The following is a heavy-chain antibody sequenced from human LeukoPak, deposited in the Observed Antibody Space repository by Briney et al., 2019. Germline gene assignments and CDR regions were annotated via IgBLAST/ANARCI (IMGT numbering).Heavy chain of an antibody. J-gene: IGHJ4*02. V-gene: IGHV3-23*01. CDR2: ISSSGGST. CDR3: AEGYTYGYATPNDY. CDR1: GFTFSSYG. D-gene: IGHD5-18*01. Sequence: GGTLRLSCAASGFTFSSYGMSWVRQAPGKGLEWVSGISSSGGSTYYADSVKGRFTISRDNSKNTLDLQMNSLRAEDTALYYCAEGYTYGYATPNDYWGQGTLVTVSS.